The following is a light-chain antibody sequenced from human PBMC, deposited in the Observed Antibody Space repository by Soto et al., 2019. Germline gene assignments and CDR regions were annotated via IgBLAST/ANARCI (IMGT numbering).Light chain of an antibody. CDR1: QAISSW. V-gene: IGKV1D-12*01. J-gene: IGKJ1*01. Sequence: DIQMTQSPSSVSASVGDRVAITCRASQAISSWLAWYQQKPGEAPKLLIYAASSLQSGVPSRFRGSGSGTDFTLTISSLQPEDFATYYCQQSNSFPRTFGQGTKVEIK. CDR2: AAS. CDR3: QQSNSFPRT.